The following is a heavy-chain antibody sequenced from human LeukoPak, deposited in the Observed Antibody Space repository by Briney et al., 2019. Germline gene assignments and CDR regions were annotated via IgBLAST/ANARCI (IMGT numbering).Heavy chain of an antibody. CDR3: VRLRGLGAKPFDY. CDR2: INHSGST. Sequence: SETLSLTCAVYGGSFSGYYWSWIRQPPGKGLEWIGEINHSGSTNYNPSLKSRVTISVDTSKNQFSLKLSSVTAADTAVYYCVRLRGLGAKPFDYWGQGTLVTVSS. D-gene: IGHD3-10*01. V-gene: IGHV4-34*01. CDR1: GGSFSGYY. J-gene: IGHJ4*02.